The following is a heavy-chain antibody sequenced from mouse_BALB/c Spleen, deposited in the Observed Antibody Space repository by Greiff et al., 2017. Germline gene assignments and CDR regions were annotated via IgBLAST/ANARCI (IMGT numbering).Heavy chain of an antibody. D-gene: IGHD2-4*01. Sequence: EVHLLESGGGLVQPGGSLKLSCAASGFTFSSYGMSWVRQTPDKRLELVATINSNGGSTYYPDSVKGRFTISRDNAKNTLYLQMSSLKSEDTAMYYCAREDDSYYFDYWGQGTTLTVSS. CDR1: GFTFSSYG. CDR3: AREDDSYYFDY. CDR2: INSNGGST. V-gene: IGHV5-6-3*01. J-gene: IGHJ2*01.